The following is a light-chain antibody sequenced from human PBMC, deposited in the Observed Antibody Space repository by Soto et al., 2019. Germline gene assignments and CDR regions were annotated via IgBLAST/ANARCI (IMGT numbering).Light chain of an antibody. Sequence: EIVXXXXPXXXXXXXGEXATLSCRASQSVSSSYLAWYQQKPGQAPRLLIYGASSRATGIPDRFSGSGSGTDFTLTISRLEPEDFAVYYCQHLRTFGQGTKLEIK. CDR2: GAS. CDR1: QSVSSSY. CDR3: QHLRT. J-gene: IGKJ2*01. V-gene: IGKV3-20*01.